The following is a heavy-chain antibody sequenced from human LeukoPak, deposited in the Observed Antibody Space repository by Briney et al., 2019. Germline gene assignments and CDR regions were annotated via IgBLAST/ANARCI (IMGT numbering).Heavy chain of an antibody. J-gene: IGHJ4*02. Sequence: SETLSLTCTVSGGSLSSYYWSWIRQPPGKGLEWIGYIYYSGSTNYNPSLKSRVTISVDTSKNQFSLKLSSVTAADTAVYYCARVGYGSGSYYSIDYWGQGTLVTVSS. D-gene: IGHD3-10*01. CDR2: IYYSGST. CDR1: GGSLSSYY. CDR3: ARVGYGSGSYYSIDY. V-gene: IGHV4-59*01.